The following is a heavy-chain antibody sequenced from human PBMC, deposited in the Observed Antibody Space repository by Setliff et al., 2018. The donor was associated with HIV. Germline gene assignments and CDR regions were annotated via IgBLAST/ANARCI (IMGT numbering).Heavy chain of an antibody. CDR2: IYDSGST. Sequence: SETLSLTCTVSGGSISSYSWSWIRQPPGKGLEWIGYIYDSGSTNYNPSLKSRVTISVDTSKNQFSLKLSSVTAADTAVYYCARGVVTLRYYYYYYMDVWGKGTTVTVSS. CDR3: ARGVVTLRYYYYYYMDV. D-gene: IGHD2-21*02. V-gene: IGHV4-59*01. J-gene: IGHJ6*03. CDR1: GGSISSYS.